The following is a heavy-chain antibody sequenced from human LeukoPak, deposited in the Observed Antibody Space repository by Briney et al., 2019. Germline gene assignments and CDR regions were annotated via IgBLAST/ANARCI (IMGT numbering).Heavy chain of an antibody. J-gene: IGHJ4*02. Sequence: GGSLRLSCAASGFAFSSYGMHWVRQAPGKGLEWVAVIWYDGTNKYYADSVKGRLTISRDNSKNTLFLQMNSLRAEDTAVYYCARAAYDSSGYLTLWGQGTLVTVSS. CDR2: IWYDGTNK. CDR1: GFAFSSYG. CDR3: ARAAYDSSGYLTL. V-gene: IGHV3-33*01. D-gene: IGHD3-22*01.